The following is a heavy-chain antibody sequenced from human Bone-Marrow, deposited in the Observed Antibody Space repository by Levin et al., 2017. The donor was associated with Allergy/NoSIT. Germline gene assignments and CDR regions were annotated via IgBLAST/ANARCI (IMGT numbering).Heavy chain of an antibody. Sequence: VASVKVSCAASGFTFSDYAVTWVRQAPGKGLEWVSAITGSGGNIYDADSVKGRFTISRDNSKSTVYLQMSSLRVEDTALYYCAKTTGRTWAFDIWGQGTMVTVSS. J-gene: IGHJ3*02. CDR3: AKTTGRTWAFDI. D-gene: IGHD1-1*01. CDR2: ITGSGGNI. CDR1: GFTFSDYA. V-gene: IGHV3-23*01.